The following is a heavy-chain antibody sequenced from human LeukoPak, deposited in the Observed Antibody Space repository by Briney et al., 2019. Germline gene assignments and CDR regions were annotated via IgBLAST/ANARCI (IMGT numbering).Heavy chain of an antibody. V-gene: IGHV3-30*02. Sequence: PGGSLRLSCAASGFTFSSYGMHWVRQAPGKGLEWVAFIRYDGSNKYYADSVKGRFTISRDNSTNTLYLQMNSLRAEDTAVYYCAKDPTYGSGSYYSYWGQGTLVTVSS. J-gene: IGHJ4*02. CDR3: AKDPTYGSGSYYSY. CDR2: IRYDGSNK. CDR1: GFTFSSYG. D-gene: IGHD3-10*01.